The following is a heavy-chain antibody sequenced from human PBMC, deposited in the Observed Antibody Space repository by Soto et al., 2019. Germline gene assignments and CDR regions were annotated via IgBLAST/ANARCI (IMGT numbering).Heavy chain of an antibody. Sequence: ASVKVSRMASGYTFTVYYMHWVRQAPGQGLEWMGWINPNSGGTNYAQKLQGRVTLTRDTSISTAYMELSRLRSDDTAVYYCARGYCSTTSCYNFFDYWGQGTLVTASS. CDR2: INPNSGGT. J-gene: IGHJ4*02. V-gene: IGHV1-2*02. CDR3: ARGYCSTTSCYNFFDY. D-gene: IGHD2-2*02. CDR1: GYTFTVYY.